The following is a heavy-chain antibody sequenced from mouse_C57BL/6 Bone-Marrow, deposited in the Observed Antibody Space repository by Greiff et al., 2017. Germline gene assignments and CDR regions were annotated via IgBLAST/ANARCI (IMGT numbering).Heavy chain of an antibody. V-gene: IGHV1-61*01. CDR2: IYSSDSET. Sequence: QVQLQQSGAELVRPGSSVKLSCKASGYTFTSYWMDWVKQRPGQGLEWIGNIYSSDSETHYNQKFKDKATLTVDKSSSTAYMQLSSLTSEDSAVYYCARREVTTDFDYWGQGTTLTVSS. D-gene: IGHD2-2*01. CDR1: GYTFTSYW. J-gene: IGHJ2*01. CDR3: ARREVTTDFDY.